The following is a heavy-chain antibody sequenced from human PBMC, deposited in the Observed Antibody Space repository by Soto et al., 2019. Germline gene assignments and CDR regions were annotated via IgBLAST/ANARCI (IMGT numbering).Heavy chain of an antibody. Sequence: EVHLLESGGGLVQPGGSLRLSCAASGFAFSDYAMTWVRQPPGKGLEWVSDISDGAGATHYADSVKGRFTISRDDSKNTLYLQMDSLRAEDAAVYYCAKGRTFFDFWGQGTLVTVSS. CDR3: AKGRTFFDF. V-gene: IGHV3-23*01. CDR1: GFAFSDYA. J-gene: IGHJ4*02. CDR2: ISDGAGAT. D-gene: IGHD3-16*01.